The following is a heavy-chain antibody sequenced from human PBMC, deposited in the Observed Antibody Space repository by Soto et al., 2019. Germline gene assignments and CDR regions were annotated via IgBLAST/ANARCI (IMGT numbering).Heavy chain of an antibody. CDR2: INPSGGST. CDR3: AIIGMVRGVIITSGWFDP. V-gene: IGHV1-46*01. CDR1: GYTFTSYY. J-gene: IGHJ5*02. D-gene: IGHD3-10*01. Sequence: ASVKVSCKASGYTFTSYYMHWVRQAPGQGLEWMGIINPSGGSTSYAQKFQGRVTMTRDTSTSTVYMELSSLRSEDTAVYYCAIIGMVRGVIITSGWFDPWGQGTLVTVSS.